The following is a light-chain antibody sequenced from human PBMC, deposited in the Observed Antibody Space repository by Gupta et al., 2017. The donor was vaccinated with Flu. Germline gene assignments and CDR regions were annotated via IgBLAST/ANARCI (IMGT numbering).Light chain of an antibody. V-gene: IGLV1-44*01. Sequence: QSVLTQPPSASGTPGQRVTISCSGSSSNIGNNVVNWYQQLPGTAPKLLIYRNDQRPSAVPARFSGSKSGTSASLAISGLQSEDEADYYCASLDDSLDGVVFGGGTKVTVL. CDR3: ASLDDSLDGVV. J-gene: IGLJ2*01. CDR1: SSNIGNNV. CDR2: RND.